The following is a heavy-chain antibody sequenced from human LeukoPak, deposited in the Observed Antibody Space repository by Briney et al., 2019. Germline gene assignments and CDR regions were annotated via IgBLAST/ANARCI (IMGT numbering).Heavy chain of an antibody. J-gene: IGHJ4*02. CDR2: INPNSGGT. V-gene: IGHV1-2*02. CDR1: GYTFTGYY. CDR3: ARTNWSNYYFDY. D-gene: IGHD1-20*01. Sequence: GASVKVSCKASGYTFTGYYIHWVRQAPGQGLEWMGWINPNSGGTNYAQKFQGRVTVTRDTSISTAYMELSRLRSDDTALYYCARTNWSNYYFDYWGQGTLVTVSS.